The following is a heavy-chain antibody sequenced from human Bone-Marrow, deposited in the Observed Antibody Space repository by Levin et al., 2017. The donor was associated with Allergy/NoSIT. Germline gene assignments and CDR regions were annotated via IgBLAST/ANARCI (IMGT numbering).Heavy chain of an antibody. CDR1: GFSLNKDEVG. Sequence: ESGPTLVKPTETLTLTCTVSGFSLNKDEVGVGWIRQPPGKALEWLAHIFSTGEKLRSPSLENRLSVSRDTSGSQVVLTMTNMDPGDTATYFCARIVRDLQHTYGWDSTFDPWGQGLLVTVSS. J-gene: IGHJ5*02. V-gene: IGHV2-26*01. D-gene: IGHD1-1*01. CDR2: IFSTGEK. CDR3: ARIVRDLQHTYGWDSTFDP.